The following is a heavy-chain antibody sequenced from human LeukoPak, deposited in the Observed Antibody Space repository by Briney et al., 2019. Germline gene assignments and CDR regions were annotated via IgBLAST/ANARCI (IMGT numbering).Heavy chain of an antibody. CDR3: ARDIDRYCSSTSCYSAFDY. V-gene: IGHV3-7*01. CDR1: GFTFSSYW. CDR2: IKQDGSEK. Sequence: GGSLRLSCAASGFTFSSYWMSWVRQAPGKGLEWVANIKQDGSEKYYVDSVKGRFTISRDNSKNTLYLQMNSLRAEDTAVYYCARDIDRYCSSTSCYSAFDYWGQGTLVTVSS. D-gene: IGHD2-2*02. J-gene: IGHJ4*02.